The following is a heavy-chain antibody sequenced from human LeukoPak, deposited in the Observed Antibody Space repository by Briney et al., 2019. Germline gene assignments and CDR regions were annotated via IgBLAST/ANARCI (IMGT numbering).Heavy chain of an antibody. D-gene: IGHD3-22*01. V-gene: IGHV4-59*01. CDR3: ARYYDSSGYYYVGWFDP. Sequence: SETLSLTCTVSGGSTSSYYWSWIRQPPGKGLEWIGYIYYSGSTNYNPSLKSRVTISVDTSKNQFSLKLSSVTAADTAVYYCARYYDSSGYYYVGWFDPWGQGTLVTVSS. J-gene: IGHJ5*02. CDR1: GGSTSSYY. CDR2: IYYSGST.